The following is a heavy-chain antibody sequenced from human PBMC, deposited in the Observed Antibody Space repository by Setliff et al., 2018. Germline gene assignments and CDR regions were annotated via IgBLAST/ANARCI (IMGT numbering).Heavy chain of an antibody. V-gene: IGHV4-34*01. CDR1: GGSFSGYY. D-gene: IGHD3-16*01. J-gene: IGHJ4*02. CDR3: AGSLGGFDY. Sequence: ETLSLTCAVYGGSFSGYYWSWIRQPPGKGLEWIGEINHSGSTNYNPSLKSRVTISVDKSKNQFSLKLSSVTAADTAVYYCAGSLGGFDYWGQGTLVTVSS. CDR2: INHSGST.